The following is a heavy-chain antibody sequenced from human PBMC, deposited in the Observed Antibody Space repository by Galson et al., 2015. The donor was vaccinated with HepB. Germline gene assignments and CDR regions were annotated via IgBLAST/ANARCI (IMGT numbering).Heavy chain of an antibody. CDR2: INSYNGDT. Sequence: KASCEASGYRFTNHGITWVRRAPGQGLEWMGGINSYNGDTKSAQRVQDRVTLTTDTSARTVYMELRSLRSDDTAVYYCVRDIAIVGDYAGYWGQGTLVTVSS. CDR3: VRDIAIVGDYAGY. CDR1: GYRFTNHG. V-gene: IGHV1-18*01. D-gene: IGHD1-26*01. J-gene: IGHJ4*02.